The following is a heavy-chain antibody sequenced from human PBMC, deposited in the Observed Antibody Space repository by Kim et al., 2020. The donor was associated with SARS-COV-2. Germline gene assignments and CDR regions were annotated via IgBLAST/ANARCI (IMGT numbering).Heavy chain of an antibody. V-gene: IGHV6-1*01. J-gene: IGHJ6*02. Sequence: AVSVKSRISINRDTSKNQFSLQLNSVTPEDTAVYYCARVAAAAGYSGMDVWGQGTTVTVSS. D-gene: IGHD6-13*01. CDR3: ARVAAAAGYSGMDV.